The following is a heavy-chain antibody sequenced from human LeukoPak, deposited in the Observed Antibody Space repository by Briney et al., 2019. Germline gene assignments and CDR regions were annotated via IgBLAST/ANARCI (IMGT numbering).Heavy chain of an antibody. CDR2: XIPIFGTA. CDR3: AREGVDTAMVNSAVFDY. J-gene: IGHJ4*02. V-gene: IGHV1-69*01. D-gene: IGHD5-18*01. Sequence: GXIPIFGTANYAQKFQGRVTITADESTSTAYMELSSLRSEDTAVYYCAREGVDTAMVNSAVFDYWGQGTLVTVSS.